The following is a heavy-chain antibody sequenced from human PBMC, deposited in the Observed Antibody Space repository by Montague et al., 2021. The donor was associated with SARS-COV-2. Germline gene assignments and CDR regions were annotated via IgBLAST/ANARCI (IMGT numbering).Heavy chain of an antibody. CDR1: GGSISSSHW. Sequence: SESLSLTCAVSGGSISSSHWWCWVRHPPGGGVEWIGEIYHSGSTNYNPPLKSRVITSIDKSNNHFSRMLSSVTAAATAVYYCGREFRTYGSGEQYWYFDLWGRGTLVTVSS. CDR2: IYHSGST. J-gene: IGHJ2*01. CDR3: GREFRTYGSGEQYWYFDL. V-gene: IGHV4-4*02. D-gene: IGHD1/OR15-1a*01.